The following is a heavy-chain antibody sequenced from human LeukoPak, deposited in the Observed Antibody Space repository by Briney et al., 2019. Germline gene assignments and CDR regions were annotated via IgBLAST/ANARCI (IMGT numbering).Heavy chain of an antibody. CDR1: GASISSGTYY. CDR2: IYYSGST. D-gene: IGHD3-10*01. V-gene: IGHV4-39*01. Sequence: SETLSLTCTVSGASISSGTYYWGWIRQPPGKGLEWIGSIYYSGSTYYNPSLKSRVTISVDTSKNQFSLKLSSVTATDTAVYYCARGTFGEFIDYWSQGTLVTVSS. J-gene: IGHJ4*02. CDR3: ARGTFGEFIDY.